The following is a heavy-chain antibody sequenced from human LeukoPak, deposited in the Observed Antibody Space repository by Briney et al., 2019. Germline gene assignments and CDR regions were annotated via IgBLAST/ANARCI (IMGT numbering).Heavy chain of an antibody. Sequence: PSETLSLTGTVSGGSISSYYWSWIRLPPGKGLEWIGYIYYTGATYYNPSLKSRVTISLDTSKNQFSLKLSSVTAADAAVYYCARAGYSYGTGYYFDYWGQGALVTVSS. CDR1: GGSISSYY. CDR3: ARAGYSYGTGYYFDY. D-gene: IGHD5-18*01. J-gene: IGHJ4*02. CDR2: IYYTGAT. V-gene: IGHV4-59*01.